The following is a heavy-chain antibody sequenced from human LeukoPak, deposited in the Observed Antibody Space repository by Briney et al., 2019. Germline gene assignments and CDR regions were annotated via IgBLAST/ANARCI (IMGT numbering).Heavy chain of an antibody. D-gene: IGHD4-23*01. CDR3: ANGRGSLYGGNSDDAFDI. Sequence: GGSLRLSCAASGFTFSDYYTSWIRQAPGKGLEWVSYISSSGSTIYYADSVKGRFTISRDNAKNSLYLQMNSLRAEDTAVYYCANGRGSLYGGNSDDAFDIWGQGTMVTVSS. V-gene: IGHV3-11*01. CDR1: GFTFSDYY. CDR2: ISSSGSTI. J-gene: IGHJ3*02.